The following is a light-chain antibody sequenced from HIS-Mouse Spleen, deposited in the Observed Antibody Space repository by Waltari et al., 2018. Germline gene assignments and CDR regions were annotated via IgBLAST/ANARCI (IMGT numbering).Light chain of an antibody. V-gene: IGLV2-11*01. Sequence: QSALTQPRSVSGSPGQSVTLSCTGTSSDVGGYNYVSWYQQHPGKAPKLMSYDVSKRPSGVPDRFSGSKSGNTASLTISGLQAEDEADYYCCSYAGSYTWVFGGGTKLTVL. CDR3: CSYAGSYTWV. J-gene: IGLJ3*02. CDR1: SSDVGGYNY. CDR2: DVS.